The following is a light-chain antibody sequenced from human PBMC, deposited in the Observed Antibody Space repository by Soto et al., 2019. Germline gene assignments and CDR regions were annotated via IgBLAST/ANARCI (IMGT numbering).Light chain of an antibody. CDR2: EVS. CDR1: RSDVGSHNR. V-gene: IGLV2-18*01. CDR3: SLYTSSSTFV. Sequence: SALAQPPSVSGSPGQSVTISCTGTRSDVGSHNRVSWYQQPPGTAPKLMIYEVSKRPSGVPDRFSGSKSGNTASLTISGLQAEDEADYYCSLYTSSSTFVFGTGTKVTIL. J-gene: IGLJ1*01.